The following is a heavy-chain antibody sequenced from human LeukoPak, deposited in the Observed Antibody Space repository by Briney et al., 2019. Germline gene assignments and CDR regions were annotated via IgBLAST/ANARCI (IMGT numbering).Heavy chain of an antibody. CDR2: IGGSSDRT. D-gene: IGHD2-21*02. CDR1: GFTFSTCP. Sequence: PGGSLRLSCAASGFTFSTCPMSWVRQAPGKGLEWVLAIGGSSDRTYYADSVEGRFIISRDNSRNMLYLQMNSLRAEDTAVYYCAKAGAYCGDNCYSIFNHWGQGTLVTVSS. V-gene: IGHV3-23*01. J-gene: IGHJ4*02. CDR3: AKAGAYCGDNCYSIFNH.